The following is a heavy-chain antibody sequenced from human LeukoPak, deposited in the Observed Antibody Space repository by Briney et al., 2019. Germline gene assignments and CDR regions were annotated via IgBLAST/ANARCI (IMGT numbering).Heavy chain of an antibody. CDR3: ARDISVWYLRLLFAY. CDR2: IFYSGST. Sequence: PSETLSLTCTVSGGSISTSNYYWGWIRQPPGKGLEWIGNIFYSGSTYYSPSLKSRVTISLDTSRNQFSLKLNSVTAADTAVYYCARDISVWYLRLLFAYWGQGTLVTVSS. V-gene: IGHV4-39*07. J-gene: IGHJ4*02. D-gene: IGHD6-19*01. CDR1: GGSISTSNYY.